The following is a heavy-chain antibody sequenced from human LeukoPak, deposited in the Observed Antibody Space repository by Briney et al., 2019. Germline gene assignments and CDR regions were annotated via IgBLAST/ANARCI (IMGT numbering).Heavy chain of an antibody. CDR3: ARVKDRTGYCSGGSCHDAFDI. V-gene: IGHV4-61*01. CDR1: GYSISSGYF. CDR2: IYYSGST. Sequence: SETLSLTCTVSGYSISSGYFWGWIRQPPGKGLEWIGYIYYSGSTNYNPSLKSRVTISVDTSKNQFSLKLSSVTAADTAVYYCARVKDRTGYCSGGSCHDAFDIWGQGTMVTVSS. J-gene: IGHJ3*02. D-gene: IGHD2-15*01.